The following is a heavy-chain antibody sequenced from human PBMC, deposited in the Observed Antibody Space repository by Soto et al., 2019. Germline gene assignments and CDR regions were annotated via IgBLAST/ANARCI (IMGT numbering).Heavy chain of an antibody. CDR1: GFTFSSYG. Sequence: GGSLRLSCAASGFTFSSYGMHWVRQAPGKGLEWVAVISYDGSNKYYADSVKGRFTISRDNSKNTLYLQMNSLRAEDTAVYYCAKRGITIFGVVTNYYSGVDVWGQGTTVTVSS. V-gene: IGHV3-30*18. J-gene: IGHJ6*02. D-gene: IGHD3-3*01. CDR3: AKRGITIFGVVTNYYSGVDV. CDR2: ISYDGSNK.